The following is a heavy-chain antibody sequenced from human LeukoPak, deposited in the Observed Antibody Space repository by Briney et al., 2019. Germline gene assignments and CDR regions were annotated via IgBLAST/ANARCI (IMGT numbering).Heavy chain of an antibody. CDR3: ARVHRLVPGPFHI. Sequence: PSETLSLTCTVSGGSTSSYYWSWIRQPPGKGLEWIGNIYYSGSTNYNPSLKSRVTISVDTSKNQFSLNLRSVTAADTAVFYCARVHRLVPGPFHIWGQGTMVIVSS. D-gene: IGHD6-6*01. CDR2: IYYSGST. V-gene: IGHV4-59*01. J-gene: IGHJ3*02. CDR1: GGSTSSYY.